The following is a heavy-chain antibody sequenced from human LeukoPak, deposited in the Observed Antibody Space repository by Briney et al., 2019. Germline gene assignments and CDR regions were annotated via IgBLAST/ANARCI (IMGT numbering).Heavy chain of an antibody. CDR2: MNPNSGNT. V-gene: IGHV1-8*01. D-gene: IGHD3-3*01. CDR3: ARGYDFWSGNRNWFDP. J-gene: IGHJ5*02. Sequence: EASVKVSCKASGYTFTSYDINWVRQATGQGLGWMGWMNPNSGNTGYAQKFQGRVTMTRNTSISTAYMELSSLRSEDTAVYYCARGYDFWSGNRNWFDPWGQGTLVTVSS. CDR1: GYTFTSYD.